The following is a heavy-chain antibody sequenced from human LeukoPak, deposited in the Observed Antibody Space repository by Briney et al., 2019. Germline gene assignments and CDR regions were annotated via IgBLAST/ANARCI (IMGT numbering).Heavy chain of an antibody. V-gene: IGHV4-39*01. CDR3: ARATHNHDYGDYEGYYSDY. CDR1: GGSISSSSYY. J-gene: IGHJ4*02. Sequence: SETLSLTCTVSGGSISSSSYYWGWIRQPPGKGLEWIGSIYYSGSTYYNPSLKSRVTTSVDTSKNQFSLKLSSVTAADTAVYYCARATHNHDYGDYEGYYSDYWGQGTLVTVSS. CDR2: IYYSGST. D-gene: IGHD4-17*01.